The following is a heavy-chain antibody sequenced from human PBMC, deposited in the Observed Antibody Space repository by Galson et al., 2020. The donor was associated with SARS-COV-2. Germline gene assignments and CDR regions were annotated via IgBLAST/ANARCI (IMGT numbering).Heavy chain of an antibody. CDR1: GFTFDDYA. CDR2: ISWNSGSI. Sequence: GGSLRLSCAASGFTFDDYAMHWVRQAPGKGLEWVSGISWNSGSIGYADSVKGRFTISRDNAKNSLYLQMNSLRAEDTALYYCAKGLEDGYGSRTSCPLDYFDYWGQGTLVTVSS. D-gene: IGHD2-2*03. V-gene: IGHV3-9*01. CDR3: AKGLEDGYGSRTSCPLDYFDY. J-gene: IGHJ4*02.